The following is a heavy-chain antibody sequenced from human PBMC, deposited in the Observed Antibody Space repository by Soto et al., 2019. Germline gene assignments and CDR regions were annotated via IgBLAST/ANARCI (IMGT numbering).Heavy chain of an antibody. D-gene: IGHD6-6*01. Sequence: GSLRLSCAASGFTFSSYSMNWVRQAPGKGLEWVSSISSSSSYIYYADSVKGRFTNSRDNAKNSLYLQMNSLRAEDTAVYYCARASSIQNNWFDPWGQGTLVTVSS. CDR1: GFTFSSYS. J-gene: IGHJ5*02. CDR2: ISSSSSYI. V-gene: IGHV3-21*01. CDR3: ARASSIQNNWFDP.